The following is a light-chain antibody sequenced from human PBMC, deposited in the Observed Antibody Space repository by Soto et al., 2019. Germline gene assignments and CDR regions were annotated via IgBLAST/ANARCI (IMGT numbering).Light chain of an antibody. J-gene: IGKJ1*01. V-gene: IGKV3-20*01. CDR2: GAS. CDR1: QSISNTY. Sequence: IMFTQSAGTLSLSPGERATLSCRASQSISNTYLVWYQQKPGQAPRLLIYGASSRASGIPDRFSGSGSGTDFTLTINRLEPEDFALYYCQQFGSSPWTFGQGTKVDIK. CDR3: QQFGSSPWT.